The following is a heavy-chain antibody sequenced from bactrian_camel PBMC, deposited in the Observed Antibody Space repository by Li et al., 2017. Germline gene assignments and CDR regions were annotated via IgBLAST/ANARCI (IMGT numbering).Heavy chain of an antibody. CDR2: RDRFRRK. CDR1: GFTFTSLC. V-gene: IGHV3S53*01. Sequence: HVQLVESGGGLVQAGGSLRLSCKASGFTFTSLCIAWFRQTTGKESEGVAVRDRFRRKIYADSVRGRFTISEDSANNTFDLQMNSLKPEDTAIYYCAARTSTLGVCSTRASFDVSGQGTQVTVS. D-gene: IGHD3*01. J-gene: IGHJ4*01.